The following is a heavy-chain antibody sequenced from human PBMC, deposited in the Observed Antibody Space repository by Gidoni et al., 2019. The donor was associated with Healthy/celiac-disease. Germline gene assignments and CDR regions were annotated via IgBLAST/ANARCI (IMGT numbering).Heavy chain of an antibody. CDR3: ARDSNGMDV. CDR2: IWYDGSNK. V-gene: IGHV3-33*01. J-gene: IGHJ6*02. CDR1: GFTFSSYG. Sequence: QVQLLESGGGVVQPGRSLRLSCAASGFTFSSYGMHWVRQAPGKGLEWVAVIWYDGSNKYYADSVKGRFTISRDNSKNTLYLQMNSLRAEDTAVYYCARDSNGMDVWGQGTTVTVSS.